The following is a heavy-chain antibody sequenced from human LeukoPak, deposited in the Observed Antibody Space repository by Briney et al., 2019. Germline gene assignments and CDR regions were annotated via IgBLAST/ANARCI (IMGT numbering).Heavy chain of an antibody. CDR1: GFTFSSYW. CDR2: IKQDGSEK. D-gene: IGHD3-10*01. J-gene: IGHJ4*02. V-gene: IGHV3-7*01. Sequence: GGSLRLSCAAPGFTFSSYWMSWVRQAPGKGLEWVANIKQDGSEKYYVDSVKGRFTISRDNAKNSLYLQMNSLRAEDTAVYYCARAKGRITMVRGVIDYWGQGTLVTVSS. CDR3: ARAKGRITMVRGVIDY.